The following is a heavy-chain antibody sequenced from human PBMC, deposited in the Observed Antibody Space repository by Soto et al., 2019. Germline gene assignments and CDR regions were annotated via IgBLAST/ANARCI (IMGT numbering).Heavy chain of an antibody. CDR1: GFTFGSYA. Sequence: QVQLVESGGGVVQPGRSLRLSCAASGFTFGSYAMHWVRQAPGKGLEWVAVISYDGSNKYYADSVKGRFTISRDNSKNTLYLQMNSLRAEDTAVYYCARAPSGEGSTPFFDYWGQGTLVTVSS. CDR3: ARAPSGEGSTPFFDY. CDR2: ISYDGSNK. D-gene: IGHD2-2*01. V-gene: IGHV3-30-3*01. J-gene: IGHJ4*02.